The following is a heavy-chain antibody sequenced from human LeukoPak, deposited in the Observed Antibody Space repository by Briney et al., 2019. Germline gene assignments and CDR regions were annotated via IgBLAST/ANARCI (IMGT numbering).Heavy chain of an antibody. D-gene: IGHD2-15*01. CDR1: GGSISSSSYY. J-gene: IGHJ3*02. V-gene: IGHV4-39*01. CDR2: IYYSGST. Sequence: SQTLSLTCTVSGGSISSSSYYWGWIRQPPGKGLEWIGSIYYSGSTYYNPSLKSRVTISVDTSKNQFSLKLSSVTAADTAVYYCARRYCSGGSCYPLPDAFDIWGQGTMVTVSS. CDR3: ARRYCSGGSCYPLPDAFDI.